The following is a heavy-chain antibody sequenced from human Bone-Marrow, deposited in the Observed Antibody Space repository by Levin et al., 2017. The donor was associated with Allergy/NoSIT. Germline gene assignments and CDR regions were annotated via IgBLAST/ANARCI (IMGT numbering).Heavy chain of an antibody. CDR3: SRKTDSNPPGAY. Sequence: GGSLRLSCAASEFTVSNNYMNWVRQAPGKGLEWVSTIYSSGVTNYADSVKGRFIISRDRSKNTLYLQMNRLRDEDTAVYYCSRKTDSNPPGAYWGQGTLVTVSS. D-gene: IGHD6-13*01. CDR2: IYSSGVT. V-gene: IGHV3-53*01. CDR1: EFTVSNNY. J-gene: IGHJ4*02.